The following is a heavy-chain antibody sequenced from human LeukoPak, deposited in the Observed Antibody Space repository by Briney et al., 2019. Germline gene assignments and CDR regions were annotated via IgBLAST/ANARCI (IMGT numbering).Heavy chain of an antibody. J-gene: IGHJ4*02. D-gene: IGHD3-22*01. CDR3: AKVERNYDSSGYLFDY. CDR2: ISGSGGST. V-gene: IGHV3-23*01. CDR1: GFTFSSYA. Sequence: GGSLRLSCVASGFTFSSYAMSWVRQAPGKGLEWVSAISGSGGSTYYADSVKGRFTISRDNSKNTLYLQMNSLRAEDTAVYYCAKVERNYDSSGYLFDYWGQGTLVTVSS.